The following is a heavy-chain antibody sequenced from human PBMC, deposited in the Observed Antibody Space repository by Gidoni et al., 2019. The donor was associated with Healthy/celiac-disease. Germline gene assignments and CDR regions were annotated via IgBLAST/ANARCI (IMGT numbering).Heavy chain of an antibody. CDR2: IYYSGST. Sequence: QVQLQESGPGLVKPSETLSLTCTVSGGSITSYYWRWIRQPPGTGLEWIGYIYYSGSTNYNPSLKSRVTISVDTSKNQFSLKLSSVTAADTAVYYCARQHGSGSYYYGGNWFDPWGQGTLVTVSS. D-gene: IGHD3-10*01. CDR3: ARQHGSGSYYYGGNWFDP. CDR1: GGSITSYY. V-gene: IGHV4-59*08. J-gene: IGHJ5*02.